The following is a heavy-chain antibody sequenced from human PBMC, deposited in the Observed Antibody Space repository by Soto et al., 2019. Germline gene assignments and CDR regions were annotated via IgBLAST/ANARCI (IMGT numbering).Heavy chain of an antibody. J-gene: IGHJ4*02. CDR3: AKAFHSSGYSTLFDY. CDR1: GFTFSSYG. D-gene: IGHD3-22*01. CDR2: ISYDGSNK. V-gene: IGHV3-30*18. Sequence: GGSLRLSCAASGFTFSSYGMHWVRQAPGKGLEWVAVISYDGSNKYYADSVKGRFTISRDNSKNTLYLQMNSLRAEDTAVYYCAKAFHSSGYSTLFDYWGQGTLVTVSS.